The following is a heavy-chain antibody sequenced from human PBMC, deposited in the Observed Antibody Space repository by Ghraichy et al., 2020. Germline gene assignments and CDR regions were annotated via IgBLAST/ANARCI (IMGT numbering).Heavy chain of an antibody. Sequence: SETLSLTCAVYGGSFSGYYWSWIRQPPGKGLEWIGEINHSGSTNYNPSLKSRVTISVDTSKNQFSLKLSSVTAADTAVYYCASEDGRYFDYWGQGTLVTVSS. CDR2: INHSGST. CDR1: GGSFSGYY. V-gene: IGHV4-34*01. CDR3: ASEDGRYFDY. J-gene: IGHJ4*02. D-gene: IGHD2-15*01.